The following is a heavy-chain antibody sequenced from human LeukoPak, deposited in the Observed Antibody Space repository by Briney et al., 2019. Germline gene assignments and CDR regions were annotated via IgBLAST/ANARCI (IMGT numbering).Heavy chain of an antibody. Sequence: PGGSLRLSCAASGFTFSSYAMHWVRQAPGKGLEWVAAISNDGDNKYYVDSLKGRFTISRDNAKNSLYLQMNSLRAEDTALYYCAKGRAHYYYYGMDVWGQGTTVTVSS. CDR3: AKGRAHYYYYGMDV. J-gene: IGHJ6*02. V-gene: IGHV3-30*18. CDR1: GFTFSSYA. CDR2: ISNDGDNK.